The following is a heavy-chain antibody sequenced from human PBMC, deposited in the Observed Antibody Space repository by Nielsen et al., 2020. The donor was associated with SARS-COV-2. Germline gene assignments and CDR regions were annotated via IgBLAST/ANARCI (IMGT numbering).Heavy chain of an antibody. CDR2: IYYSGST. D-gene: IGHD3-3*01. Sequence: SETLSLTCTVSGGSISSGDYYWSWIRQPPGKGLEWIGYIYYSGSTYYNPSLKSRVTISVDTSKNQLSLKLSSVTAADTALYYCARERVGGITIFGVVTRYGMDVWGQGTTVTVSS. V-gene: IGHV4-30-4*01. CDR3: ARERVGGITIFGVVTRYGMDV. CDR1: GGSISSGDYY. J-gene: IGHJ6*02.